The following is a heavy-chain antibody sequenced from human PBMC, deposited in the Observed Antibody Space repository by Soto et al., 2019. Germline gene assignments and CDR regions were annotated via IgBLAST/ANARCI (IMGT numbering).Heavy chain of an antibody. Sequence: PGASLKISCKGSGYSFTSYWIGWVRQMPGKGLEWMGIIYPGDSDTRYSPSFQGQVTISADKSISTAYLQWSSLKASDTAMYYCARHRGGGGEDYYYYYGMDVWGQGTTVTVSS. D-gene: IGHD3-10*01. CDR3: ARHRGGGGEDYYYYYGMDV. CDR1: GYSFTSYW. V-gene: IGHV5-51*01. J-gene: IGHJ6*02. CDR2: IYPGDSDT.